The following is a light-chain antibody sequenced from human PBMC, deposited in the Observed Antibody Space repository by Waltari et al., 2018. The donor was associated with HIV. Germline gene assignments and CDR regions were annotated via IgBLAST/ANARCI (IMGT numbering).Light chain of an antibody. CDR1: QGDSSY. J-gene: IGKJ4*01. V-gene: IGKV3D-11*01. CDR3: QQRSXWLT. Sequence: EIVLTQSPATLXLSRGERATLSCRASQGDSSYLACYQQKPGQAPRLLIYDASNRATGIPARFSGSGXGTXFPLTSSCLEPEYFAVYXXQQRSXWLTXGGGTKXEXK. CDR2: DAS.